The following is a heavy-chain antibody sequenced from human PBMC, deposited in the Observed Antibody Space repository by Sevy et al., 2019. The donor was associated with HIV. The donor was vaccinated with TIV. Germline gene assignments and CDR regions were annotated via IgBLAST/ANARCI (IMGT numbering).Heavy chain of an antibody. CDR3: ARERGEDCSSTGCSVIAGYFQH. CDR2: IIPIFGTA. CDR1: GGTFSSYA. Sequence: AAVKVSCKASGGTFSSYAISWVRQAPGQGLEWMGGIIPIFGTANYAQKFQGRVTITADESTSTAYMELSSLRSEDTAVYYCARERGEDCSSTGCSVIAGYFQHWGQGTLVTVSS. J-gene: IGHJ1*01. V-gene: IGHV1-69*13. D-gene: IGHD2-2*01.